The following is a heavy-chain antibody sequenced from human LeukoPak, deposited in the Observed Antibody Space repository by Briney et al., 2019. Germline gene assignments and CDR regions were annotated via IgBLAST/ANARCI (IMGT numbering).Heavy chain of an antibody. J-gene: IGHJ4*02. D-gene: IGHD7-27*01. CDR2: IKEDGSEA. CDR3: ARDYTGGWNDY. Sequence: GGSLRLSCAAAGFTFSRYWMSWARQATGKGLECVAKIKEDGSEAHYVDSVKGRFTISRDNAKESLYLQMNSLRAEDTAVYYCARDYTGGWNDYWGQGIRVTVSS. CDR1: GFTFSRYW. V-gene: IGHV3-7*01.